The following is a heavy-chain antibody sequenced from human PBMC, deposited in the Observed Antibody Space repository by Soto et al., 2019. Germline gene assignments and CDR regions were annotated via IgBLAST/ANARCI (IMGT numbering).Heavy chain of an antibody. CDR3: AKEIIVATFPQYYYCYGMDV. CDR2: ISYDGSNK. Sequence: PGGSMRLSCAASGFTFSSYGMHWVRQDPGKGLEWVAVISYDGSNKYYADSVKGRFTISRDNSKNTLYLQMNSLRAEDTAVYYCAKEIIVATFPQYYYCYGMDVWGQGTTVTVSS. J-gene: IGHJ6*02. V-gene: IGHV3-30*18. CDR1: GFTFSSYG. D-gene: IGHD5-12*01.